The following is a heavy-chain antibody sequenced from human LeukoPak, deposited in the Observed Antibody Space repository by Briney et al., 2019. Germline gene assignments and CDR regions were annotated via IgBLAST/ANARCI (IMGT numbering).Heavy chain of an antibody. CDR3: ARADSSIAARLSRSSIFNYYYYMDV. D-gene: IGHD6-6*01. CDR1: GFTFSSYW. CDR2: IKQDGSEK. J-gene: IGHJ6*03. Sequence: GGSLRLSCAASGFTFSSYWMSWVRRAPGKGLEWVANIKQDGSEKYYVDSVKGRFTISRDNAKNSLYLQMNSLRAEDTAVYYCARADSSIAARLSRSSIFNYYYYMDVWGKGTTVTVSS. V-gene: IGHV3-7*01.